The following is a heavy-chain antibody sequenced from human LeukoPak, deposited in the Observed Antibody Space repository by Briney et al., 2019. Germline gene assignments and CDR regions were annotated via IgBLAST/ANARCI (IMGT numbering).Heavy chain of an antibody. CDR1: GYSISSGYC. CDR3: ARHLQLELLPSYFDY. Sequence: PSETLSLTCTVSGYSISSGYCWGWIRQPPGKGLEWIGSIYHSGSTYYNPSLKSRLTISVDTSKNQFSLRLSSATAADTAVYYCARHLQLELLPSYFDYWGQGILVTVSS. D-gene: IGHD1-7*01. J-gene: IGHJ4*02. CDR2: IYHSGST. V-gene: IGHV4-38-2*02.